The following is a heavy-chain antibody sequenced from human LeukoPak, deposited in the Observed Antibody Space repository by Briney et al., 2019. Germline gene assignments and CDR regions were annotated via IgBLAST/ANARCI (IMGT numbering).Heavy chain of an antibody. D-gene: IGHD1-7*01. V-gene: IGHV4-39*07. CDR3: ARDGNYDAFDI. CDR2: IYYSGST. Sequence: PSEALSLTCTVSGGSISSSSYYWGWIRQPPGKGLEWIGSIYYSGSTYYNPSLKSRVTMSVDTSKNQFSLKLSSVTAADTAVYYCARDGNYDAFDIWGQGTMVTVSS. CDR1: GGSISSSSYY. J-gene: IGHJ3*02.